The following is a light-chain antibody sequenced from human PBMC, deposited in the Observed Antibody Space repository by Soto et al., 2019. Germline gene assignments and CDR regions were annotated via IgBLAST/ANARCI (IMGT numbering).Light chain of an antibody. V-gene: IGKV3-15*01. CDR1: QSVNIN. J-gene: IGKJ4*01. CDR3: QQLNAYPHS. CDR2: GTS. Sequence: EIVMTQSPATLSVSPGERATLSCRASQSVNINLAWYQQKPGQAPRLLIYGTSTLQSGVPSRFSGSGSGTEFTLTVSSLQPEDFATYYCQQLNAYPHSFGGGTKVDIK.